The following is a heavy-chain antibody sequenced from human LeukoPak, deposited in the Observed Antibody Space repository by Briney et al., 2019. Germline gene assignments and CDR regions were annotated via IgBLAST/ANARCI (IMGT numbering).Heavy chain of an antibody. CDR2: INPNSGGT. CDR1: GYTFTGYY. Sequence: ASVKVSCKASGYTFTGYYMHWVRQAPGQGLEWMGWINPNSGGTNYAQKFQGRVTMTRDTSISTAYMELSRLRSGDTAVYYCAREVRCSSTSCYYYYGMDVWGQGTTVTVSS. CDR3: AREVRCSSTSCYYYYGMDV. D-gene: IGHD2-2*01. J-gene: IGHJ6*02. V-gene: IGHV1-2*02.